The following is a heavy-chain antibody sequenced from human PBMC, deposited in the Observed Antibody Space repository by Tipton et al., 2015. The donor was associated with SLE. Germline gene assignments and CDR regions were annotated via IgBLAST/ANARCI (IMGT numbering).Heavy chain of an antibody. D-gene: IGHD6-6*01. J-gene: IGHJ3*02. CDR2: INHSGST. V-gene: IGHV4-34*01. Sequence: TLSLTCAIYGGSFSGYYWSWIRQPPGKGLEWIGEINHSGSTNYNPSLKSRVTISVDTSKNQFSLKLSSVTAADTAVYSCARSGGGPEQLGAFDIWGQGTMVTVSS. CDR1: GGSFSGYY. CDR3: ARSGGGPEQLGAFDI.